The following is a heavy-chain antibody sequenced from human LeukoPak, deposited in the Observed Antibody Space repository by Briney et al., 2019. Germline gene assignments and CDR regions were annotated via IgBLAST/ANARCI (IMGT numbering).Heavy chain of an antibody. J-gene: IGHJ4*02. V-gene: IGHV3-23*01. CDR3: AKRGVVIRVILVGFHKEAYYFDS. D-gene: IGHD3-22*01. Sequence: PAGGSLRLSCAVSGITLSNYGMSWVRQAPGKGLGWVAGISGSAGGTYYADSVKGRFTVSRDNAKHTLYLQLNNLRAEDTAVYFCAKRGVVIRVILVGFHKEAYYFDSWGQGALVTVSS. CDR1: GITLSNYG. CDR2: ISGSAGGT.